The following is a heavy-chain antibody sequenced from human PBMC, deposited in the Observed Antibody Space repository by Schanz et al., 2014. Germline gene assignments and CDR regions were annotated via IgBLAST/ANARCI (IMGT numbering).Heavy chain of an antibody. CDR3: AKTLGGAGLTLYFDH. J-gene: IGHJ4*02. CDR1: GFTFSSFS. Sequence: QLVESGGGLVQPGGSLRLSCEASGFTFSSFSMNWVRQAPGKGLEWVSVISGSGVTTYYADSVTGRFTISRDNFKNRLYLQMNSLRLEDTAIYYCAKTLGGAGLTLYFDHWGQGSLVTVSS. V-gene: IGHV3-23*04. D-gene: IGHD3-10*01. CDR2: ISGSGVTT.